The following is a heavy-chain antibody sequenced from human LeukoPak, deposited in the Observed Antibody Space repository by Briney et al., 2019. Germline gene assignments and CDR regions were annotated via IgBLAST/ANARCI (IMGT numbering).Heavy chain of an antibody. J-gene: IGHJ5*02. Sequence: SETLSLTCAVSGGSISSDWSWSWIRQPPGRGLEWIGYIYHSGSTSYNPSLKSRVTISVDRSKNQFSLKLSSVTAADTAVYYCARGARSDWFDPWGQGTLVTVSS. D-gene: IGHD5-12*01. V-gene: IGHV4-30-2*01. CDR2: IYHSGST. CDR1: GGSISSDWS. CDR3: ARGARSDWFDP.